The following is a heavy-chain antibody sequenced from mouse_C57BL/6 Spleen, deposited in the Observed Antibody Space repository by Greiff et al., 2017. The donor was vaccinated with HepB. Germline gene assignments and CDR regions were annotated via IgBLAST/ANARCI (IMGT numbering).Heavy chain of an antibody. Sequence: QVQLQQPGAELVKPGASVKLSCKASGYTFTSYWMHWVKQRPGRGLEWIGRIDPDSGGTKYNEKFKNKATLTVDKPSSTVYMQLSSLTSEDSAVYYCARQGYYGSRGWYLDVWGTGTTVTVSS. V-gene: IGHV1-72*01. CDR1: GYTFTSYW. CDR3: ARQGYYGSRGWYLDV. CDR2: IDPDSGGT. J-gene: IGHJ1*03. D-gene: IGHD1-1*01.